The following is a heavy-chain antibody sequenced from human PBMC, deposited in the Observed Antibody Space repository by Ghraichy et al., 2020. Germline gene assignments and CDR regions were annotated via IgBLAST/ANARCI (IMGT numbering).Heavy chain of an antibody. CDR2: VKTDGGET. V-gene: IGHV3-7*01. CDR3: AKCRGTTWNDALAV. D-gene: IGHD1-1*01. Sequence: GGSLRLSCAASGFMFSSYWVTWVRQAPGKGLEWVANVKTDGGETNYVGSVKGRFTISRDNGKKSLYLQMNSLRAEDTAVYYCAKCRGTTWNDALAVWGQGTMVTVSS. J-gene: IGHJ3*01. CDR1: GFMFSSYW.